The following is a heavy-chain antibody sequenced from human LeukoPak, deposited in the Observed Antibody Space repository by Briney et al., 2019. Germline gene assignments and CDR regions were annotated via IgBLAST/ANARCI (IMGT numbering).Heavy chain of an antibody. V-gene: IGHV3-15*01. CDR1: GFTFSNAW. Sequence: GGSLRLSCAASGFTFSNAWMSWFRQAPGKGLEWVGRIKSKTDGGTTDYAAPVKARFTISRDDSKNTLYLQMNSLKTEDTAVYYCTTGPPIVVVVAAADYWGQGTLVTVSS. J-gene: IGHJ4*02. CDR3: TTGPPIVVVVAAADY. CDR2: IKSKTDGGTT. D-gene: IGHD2-15*01.